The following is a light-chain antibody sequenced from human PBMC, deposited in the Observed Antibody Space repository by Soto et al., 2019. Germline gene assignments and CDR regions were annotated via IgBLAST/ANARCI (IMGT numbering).Light chain of an antibody. J-gene: IGKJ4*01. CDR2: AAS. Sequence: DIQMTQSPSSLSESAGDRVTITCRASQGISTYLNWYQQKPGKAPKLLIYAASSLQSGVPSRFSGSGSETDFTLTISSLQSEDFATYSCQQSYSTTWVFGRGTKVDIK. CDR1: QGISTY. CDR3: QQSYSTTWV. V-gene: IGKV1-39*01.